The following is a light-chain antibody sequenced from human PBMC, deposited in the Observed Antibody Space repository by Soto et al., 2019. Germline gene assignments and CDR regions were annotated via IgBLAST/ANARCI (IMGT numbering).Light chain of an antibody. CDR2: AAS. J-gene: IGKJ1*01. V-gene: IGKV1-6*01. CDR3: LQDHDDSWT. Sequence: AIQLTQTPSSLSASVGDRFTITCLSSQGIRNDLGWYQQKPGKATTLLIYAASNLQSGVPSRFRGSRSGTEFTLTVSSLQPEDFATYYCLQDHDDSWTFGQGTKVDIK. CDR1: QGIRND.